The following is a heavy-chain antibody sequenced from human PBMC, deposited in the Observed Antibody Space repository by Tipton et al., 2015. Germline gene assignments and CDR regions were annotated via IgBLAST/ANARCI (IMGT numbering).Heavy chain of an antibody. CDR2: IHYGESS. V-gene: IGHV4-59*01. CDR3: ARDVGGRDGRNHAFDL. CDR1: GDLINTDY. D-gene: IGHD1-14*01. J-gene: IGHJ3*01. Sequence: TLSLTCDVSGDLINTDYWTWIRQPPGKGLEWIGYIHYGESSNINPSLKGRVSLSIDTSKKQFSLTLTSVTAADTAVYFCARDVGGRDGRNHAFDLWGQGTMVTVSS.